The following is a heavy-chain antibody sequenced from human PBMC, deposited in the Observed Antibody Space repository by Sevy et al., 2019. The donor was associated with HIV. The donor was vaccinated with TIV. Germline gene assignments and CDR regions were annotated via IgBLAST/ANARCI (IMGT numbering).Heavy chain of an antibody. J-gene: IGHJ4*02. D-gene: IGHD2-2*02. CDR2: TYYRSKWYN. CDR3: AREGGSYCSSTSCYRGGRFAAAVDY. Sequence: SQTLSLTCAISGDSVSSNSAAWNWIRQSPSRGLEWLGRTYYRSKWYNDYAVSVKSRITINPDTSKNHFSLQLNSVTPEYTAVYYCAREGGSYCSSTSCYRGGRFAAAVDYWGQGTLVTVSS. CDR1: GDSVSSNSAA. V-gene: IGHV6-1*01.